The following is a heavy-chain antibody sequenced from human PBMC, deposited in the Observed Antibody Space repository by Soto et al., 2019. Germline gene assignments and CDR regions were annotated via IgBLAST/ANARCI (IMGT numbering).Heavy chain of an antibody. V-gene: IGHV1-18*04. CDR3: ARSAIVVVPAAIIGGPFDY. CDR1: GYTFTSYG. Sequence: GASVKVSCKASGYTFTSYGISWVRQAPGQGLEWMGWISAYNGNTNYAQKLQGRVTMTTDTSTSTAYMELRSLRSDDTAVYYCARSAIVVVPAAIIGGPFDYWGQGTLVTVSS. D-gene: IGHD2-2*01. CDR2: ISAYNGNT. J-gene: IGHJ4*02.